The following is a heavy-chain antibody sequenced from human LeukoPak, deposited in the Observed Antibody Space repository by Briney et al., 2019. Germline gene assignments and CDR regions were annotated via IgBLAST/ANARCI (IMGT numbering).Heavy chain of an antibody. J-gene: IGHJ4*02. D-gene: IGHD6-13*01. Sequence: GGSLRLSCAASGFTFSSYSVNWVRQAPGKGLEWVSSISSSSSYIYYADSVKGRFTISRDNAKNSLYLQMNSLRAEDTAVYYCARRSIAAAGKLDYWGQGTLVTVSS. CDR1: GFTFSSYS. CDR2: ISSSSSYI. CDR3: ARRSIAAAGKLDY. V-gene: IGHV3-21*01.